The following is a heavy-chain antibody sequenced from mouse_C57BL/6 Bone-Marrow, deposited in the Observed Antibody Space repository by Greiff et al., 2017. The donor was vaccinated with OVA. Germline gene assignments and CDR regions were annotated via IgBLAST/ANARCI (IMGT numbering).Heavy chain of an antibody. V-gene: IGHV1-42*01. Sequence: VQLKESGPELVKPGASVKISCKASGYSFTGYYMNWVKQSPEKSLEWIGEINPSTGGTTYNQKFKAKATLTVDKSSGTAYMQLMSLTSEDSAVYYCAREVVTTRYYFDYWGQGTTLTVSS. CDR3: AREVVTTRYYFDY. D-gene: IGHD2-2*01. J-gene: IGHJ2*01. CDR2: INPSTGGT. CDR1: GYSFTGYY.